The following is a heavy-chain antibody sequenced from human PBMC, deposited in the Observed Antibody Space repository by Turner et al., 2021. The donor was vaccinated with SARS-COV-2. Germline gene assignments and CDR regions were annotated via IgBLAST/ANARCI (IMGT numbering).Heavy chain of an antibody. CDR3: ARRSGGYDGSGSHWFDP. CDR2: IYYSGST. D-gene: IGHD3-10*01. J-gene: IGHJ5*02. Sequence: QLQLQESGPGLVKPSETLSLTCTVSGGSISSSPYYWGWIRQPPGKGLEWIGSIYYSGSTYYNPSLKSRVTISVDTSKNQFSLKLSSVTAADTAVYYCARRSGGYDGSGSHWFDPWGQGTLVTVSS. V-gene: IGHV4-39*01. CDR1: GGSISSSPYY.